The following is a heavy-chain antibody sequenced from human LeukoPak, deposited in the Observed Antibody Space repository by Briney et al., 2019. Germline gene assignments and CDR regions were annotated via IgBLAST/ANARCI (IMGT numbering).Heavy chain of an antibody. CDR2: ISGSGGST. CDR1: GFTFSSYA. V-gene: IGHV3-23*01. CDR3: AKRRYSSGWYEGT. Sequence: GGSLRLSCAASGFTFSSYAMSWVRQAPGKGLEWVSAISGSGGSTYYADSVKGRFTISRDNSKNTLYLQMNSLRAEDTAVHYCAKRRYSSGWYEGTWGQGTLVTVSS. J-gene: IGHJ5*02. D-gene: IGHD6-19*01.